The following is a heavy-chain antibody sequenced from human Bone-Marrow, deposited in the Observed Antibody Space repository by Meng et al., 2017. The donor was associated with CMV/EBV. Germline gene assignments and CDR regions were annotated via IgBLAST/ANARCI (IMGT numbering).Heavy chain of an antibody. CDR1: GGSISSYY. V-gene: IGHV4-59*01. CDR3: AREASRLGSYYFGVDV. Sequence: SETLSLTCTVSGGSISSYYWSWIRQPPGKGLEWIGYIYYSGSTNYNPSLKSRITISVDTSKNQFSLKLTSVTAADSAVYFCAREASRLGSYYFGVDVWGQGTTVTVSS. D-gene: IGHD2-2*01. CDR2: IYYSGST. J-gene: IGHJ6*02.